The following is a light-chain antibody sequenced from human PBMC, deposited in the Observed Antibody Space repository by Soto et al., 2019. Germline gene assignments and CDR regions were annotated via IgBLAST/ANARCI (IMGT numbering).Light chain of an antibody. J-gene: IGKJ4*01. CDR2: AAS. CDR3: QQLSTYPLT. CDR1: QDVSRS. V-gene: IGKV1-9*01. Sequence: DTQLTQSPSFLSASVGDRVTITCRASQDVSRSLGWYQQKPGKAPKLLISAASTLHSGVPSRFSGSGSGTDFTLTISSLQPEDFATYYCQQLSTYPLTFGGGTKVEI.